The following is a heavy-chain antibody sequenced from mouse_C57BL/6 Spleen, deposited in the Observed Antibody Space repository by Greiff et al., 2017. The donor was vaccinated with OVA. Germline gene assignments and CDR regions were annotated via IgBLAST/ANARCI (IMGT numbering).Heavy chain of an antibody. CDR1: GFTFSSYA. Sequence: EVQVVESGGGLVKPGGSLKLSCAASGFTFSSYAMSWVRQTPEKRLEWVATISDGGSYTYYPDNVKGRFTISRDNAKNNLYLQMSHLKSEDTAMYYCARDYYGNYYAMDYWGQGTSVTVSS. V-gene: IGHV5-4*01. CDR3: ARDYYGNYYAMDY. CDR2: ISDGGSYT. D-gene: IGHD2-1*01. J-gene: IGHJ4*01.